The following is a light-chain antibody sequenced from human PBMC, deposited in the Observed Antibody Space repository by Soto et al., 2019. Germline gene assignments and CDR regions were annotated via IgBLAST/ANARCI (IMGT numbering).Light chain of an antibody. Sequence: QSVLTQPPSASENPGQRVTLSCSGGSSNIGINAISWYQHLPGTAPKLLIYSNDQRPSGVPDRFSGSKSGTSASLAISGLQSEDEADYYCATWDDSLNGGVFGGGTPLTVL. J-gene: IGLJ3*02. CDR3: ATWDDSLNGGV. V-gene: IGLV1-44*01. CDR2: SND. CDR1: SSNIGINA.